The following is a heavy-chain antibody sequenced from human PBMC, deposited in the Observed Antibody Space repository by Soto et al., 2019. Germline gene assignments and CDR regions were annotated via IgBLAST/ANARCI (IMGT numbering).Heavy chain of an antibody. V-gene: IGHV1-18*01. CDR3: ARDFPYGSGSYWYYYYYGMDV. Sequence: ASVKVSCKASGYTFTSYGISWVRQAPGQGLEWMGWISAYNGNTNYAQKLQGRVTMTTDTSTSTAYMVLRSLRSDDTAVYYCARDFPYGSGSYWYYYYYGMDVWGQGTTVTVSS. CDR2: ISAYNGNT. J-gene: IGHJ6*02. CDR1: GYTFTSYG. D-gene: IGHD3-10*01.